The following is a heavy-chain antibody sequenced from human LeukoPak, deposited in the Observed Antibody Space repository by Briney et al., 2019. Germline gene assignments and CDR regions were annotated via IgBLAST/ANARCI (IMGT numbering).Heavy chain of an antibody. CDR3: ARLGRGSYIPDY. V-gene: IGHV4-59*08. D-gene: IGHD1-26*01. CDR2: IYYSGST. CDR1: GGSISSYY. Sequence: RTSETLSLTCTVSGGSISSYYWSWIRQPPGKGLEWIGYIYYSGSTNYNPSLKSRVTISVDTSKNQFSLKLSSVTAADTAVYYCARLGRGSYIPDYWGQGTLVTVSS. J-gene: IGHJ4*02.